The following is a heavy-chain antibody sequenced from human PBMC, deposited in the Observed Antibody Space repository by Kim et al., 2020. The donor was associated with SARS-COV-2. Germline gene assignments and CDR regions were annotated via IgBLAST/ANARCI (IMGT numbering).Heavy chain of an antibody. CDR2: ISYDGSNK. CDR1: GFTFSSYA. J-gene: IGHJ4*02. Sequence: GGSLRLSCAASGFTFSSYAMHWVRQAPGKGLEWVAVISYDGSNKYYADSVKGRFTISRDNSKNTLYLQMNSLRAEDTAVYYCAREDGGYSSGWYFDYWGQGTLVTVSS. D-gene: IGHD6-19*01. CDR3: AREDGGYSSGWYFDY. V-gene: IGHV3-30-3*01.